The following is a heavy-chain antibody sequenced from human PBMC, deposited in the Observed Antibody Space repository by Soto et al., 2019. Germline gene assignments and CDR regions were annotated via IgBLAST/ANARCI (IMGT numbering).Heavy chain of an antibody. CDR1: GYTFISYG. V-gene: IGHV1-18*01. Sequence: QGQLVQSGVEVKEPGASVKVSCKASGYTFISYGIGWVRQAPGQGLEWMGWITVNSGNTNYPQKFQGRVTMTTDTSTSTAYMELRSLTSDDTAVYYCGRGLGGGWYYFDYWGPGTLVTVSS. CDR2: ITVNSGNT. D-gene: IGHD6-19*01. J-gene: IGHJ4*02. CDR3: GRGLGGGWYYFDY.